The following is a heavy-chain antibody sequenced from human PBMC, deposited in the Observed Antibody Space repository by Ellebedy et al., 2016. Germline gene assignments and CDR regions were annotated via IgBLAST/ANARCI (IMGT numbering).Heavy chain of an antibody. J-gene: IGHJ4*02. CDR1: GYTFTGYF. CDR2: INPNSGGA. Sequence: ASVKVSXXTSGYTFTGYFLHWVRQAPGQGLEWMGWINPNSGGATYAQKLQGRVTMTTNTSTSIAYLDLRSLRSDDTAVYYCARSLGFCTSTNCLRDFDFWGQGTLVTVSS. V-gene: IGHV1-2*02. CDR3: ARSLGFCTSTNCLRDFDF. D-gene: IGHD2-2*01.